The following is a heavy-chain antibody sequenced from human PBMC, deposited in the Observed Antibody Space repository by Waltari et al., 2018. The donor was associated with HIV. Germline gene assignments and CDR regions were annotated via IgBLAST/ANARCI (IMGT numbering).Heavy chain of an antibody. D-gene: IGHD3-3*01. Sequence: QVPVDQSGPQVKNYGPSVEVSCKASPYTFTGYFLHWVRQAPGEGPVWLGRLNPNSGGTHFAQRFQGRITMTWDPSTNTAYMELTGLRFDDTGLYYCARQLRSSRLCISGYDFWGQGTRVTVSS. CDR2: LNPNSGGT. J-gene: IGHJ4*02. V-gene: IGHV1-2*05. CDR1: PYTFTGYF. CDR3: ARQLRSSRLCISGYDF.